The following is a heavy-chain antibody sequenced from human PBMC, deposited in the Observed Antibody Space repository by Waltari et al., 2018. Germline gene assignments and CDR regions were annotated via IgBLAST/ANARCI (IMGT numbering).Heavy chain of an antibody. CDR3: ARYSTGYPPGLDY. V-gene: IGHV1-18*01. J-gene: IGHJ4*02. CDR1: GYTFSNYG. Sequence: QFQLVQSGAEVKKPGASVKVSCKASGYTFSNYGINWVRQAPGQGLEWIGWISPYNGNTNYAQKLQGRVTMTTETSTTTAYMELRSLRSDDTAVYYCARYSTGYPPGLDYWGQGTLVTVSS. D-gene: IGHD3-22*01. CDR2: ISPYNGNT.